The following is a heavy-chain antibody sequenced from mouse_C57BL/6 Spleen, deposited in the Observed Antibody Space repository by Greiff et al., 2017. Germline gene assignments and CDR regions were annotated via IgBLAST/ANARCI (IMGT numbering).Heavy chain of an antibody. CDR2: ISSGSSTI. Sequence: EVKLMESGGGLVKPGGSLKLSCAASGFTFSDYGMHWVRQAPEKGLEWVAYISSGSSTIYYADTVKGRFTISRDNAKNTLCLQMTSLRSEDTAMXYCARGGDFDYWGQGTTLTVSS. J-gene: IGHJ2*01. V-gene: IGHV5-17*01. CDR1: GFTFSDYG. CDR3: ARGGDFDY.